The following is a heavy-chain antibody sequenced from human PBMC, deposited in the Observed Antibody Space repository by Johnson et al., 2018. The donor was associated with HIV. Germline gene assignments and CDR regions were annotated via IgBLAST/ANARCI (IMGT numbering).Heavy chain of an antibody. Sequence: QVQLVESGGGVVQPGRSLRLSCAASGFTFSSYAMHWVRQAPGKGLEWVAVISFDGANTYYADSVKGRFTISRDNSKNTLSLQMNSLRVEDTAVYYCARINVDTTFYRAFDIWGQGTMVTVSS. V-gene: IGHV3-30*04. CDR1: GFTFSSYA. CDR3: ARINVDTTFYRAFDI. D-gene: IGHD5-18*01. J-gene: IGHJ3*02. CDR2: ISFDGANT.